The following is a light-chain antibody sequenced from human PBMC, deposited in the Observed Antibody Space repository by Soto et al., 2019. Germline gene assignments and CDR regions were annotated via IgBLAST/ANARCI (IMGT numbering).Light chain of an antibody. CDR1: QFISNW. CDR2: AAS. V-gene: IGKV1-12*01. CDR3: QQANSYSEA. Sequence: DIQVNQSPSDVSADVGDTVTITCRASQFISNWLAWYQQKPGNAPKLLIYAASSLESGVPSRFSGSGFGTDFTLTICSLQPEDFASYYCQQANSYSEAFGHGTKVDIK. J-gene: IGKJ1*01.